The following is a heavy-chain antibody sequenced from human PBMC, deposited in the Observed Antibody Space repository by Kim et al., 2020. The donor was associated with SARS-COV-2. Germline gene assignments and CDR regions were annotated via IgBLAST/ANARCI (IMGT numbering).Heavy chain of an antibody. CDR3: ARASFGGNDY. Sequence: GGSLRLSCAASGFTFSSYWMHWVRQAPGKGLVWVSHINSDGSITNYADSVKGRFTISRDNAKNTLYLQMNSMRAEDTAVYYCARASFGGNDYWGRGTLV. D-gene: IGHD1-26*01. V-gene: IGHV3-74*01. CDR1: GFTFSSYW. CDR2: INSDGSIT. J-gene: IGHJ4*02.